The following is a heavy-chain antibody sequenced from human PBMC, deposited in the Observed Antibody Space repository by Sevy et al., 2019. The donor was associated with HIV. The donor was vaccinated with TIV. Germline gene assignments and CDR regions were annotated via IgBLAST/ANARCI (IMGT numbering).Heavy chain of an antibody. J-gene: IGHJ4*02. Sequence: GGSLRLSCAASGFTFNKYSMSWVRQPPGKGLEWVATLSFGCGEINYADSVKGRFTISRDNSKNSFYLQMNNLRAEDTALYYSAREGCTKPHDYWGQGTLVTVSS. CDR2: LSFGCGEI. D-gene: IGHD2-8*01. V-gene: IGHV3-23*01. CDR3: AREGCTKPHDY. CDR1: GFTFNKYS.